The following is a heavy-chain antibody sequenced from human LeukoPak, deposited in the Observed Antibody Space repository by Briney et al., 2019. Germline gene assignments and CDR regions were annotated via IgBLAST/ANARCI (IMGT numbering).Heavy chain of an antibody. Sequence: PGGSLRLSCAASGFTFSSYWMSWVRQAPGKGLEWVANIKQDGSEKYYVDSVKGRFTISRDNAKNSLYLQMNSLRAEDTAVYYCARDMDSSGYYHTSAYDYWGQGTLVTVSS. D-gene: IGHD3-22*01. CDR1: GFTFSSYW. CDR2: IKQDGSEK. V-gene: IGHV3-7*01. CDR3: ARDMDSSGYYHTSAYDY. J-gene: IGHJ4*02.